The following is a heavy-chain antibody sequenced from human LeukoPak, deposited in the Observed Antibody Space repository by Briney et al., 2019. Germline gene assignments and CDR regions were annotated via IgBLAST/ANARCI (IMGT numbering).Heavy chain of an antibody. Sequence: PSETLSLTCAVSGYSISSGYYWGWIRQPPGKGPEWIGSIYHSGSTYYNPSLKSRVTISVDTSKNQFSLKLSSVTAADTAVYYCASHIYSNYYFDYWGQGTLVTVSS. V-gene: IGHV4-38-2*01. CDR1: GYSISSGYY. CDR3: ASHIYSNYYFDY. CDR2: IYHSGST. D-gene: IGHD4-11*01. J-gene: IGHJ4*02.